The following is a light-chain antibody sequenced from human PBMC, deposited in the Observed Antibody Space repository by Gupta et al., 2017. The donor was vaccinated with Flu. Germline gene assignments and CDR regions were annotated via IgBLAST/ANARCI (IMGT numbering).Light chain of an antibody. CDR3: QQRSNWPPTWT. CDR2: DAS. V-gene: IGKV3-11*01. Sequence: EIVLTQSPATLSSSPGERATLSCRASQSVSSYLAWYQQKPAQAPRPLIYDASNRATGIPARFSGSGSGTDFTLTISSLEPEDFAFYYCQQRSNWPPTWTFGQGTKVEIK. CDR1: QSVSSY. J-gene: IGKJ1*01.